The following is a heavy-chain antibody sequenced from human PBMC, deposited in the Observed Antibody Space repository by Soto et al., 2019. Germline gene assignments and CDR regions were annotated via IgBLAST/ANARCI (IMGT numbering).Heavy chain of an antibody. Sequence: EVQLLESGGNLVQPGGSPRLSCAASGFTFSSYAMTWVRQAPGKGLEWVSSISDNGGSTHYADSVKGRFTISRDNSKNTLYLQMNSLRVEDTAVYHCAKDLGFCSSSTCQPPYGMDVWGQGTTVTVSS. CDR1: GFTFSSYA. D-gene: IGHD2-2*01. CDR3: AKDLGFCSSSTCQPPYGMDV. J-gene: IGHJ6*02. V-gene: IGHV3-23*01. CDR2: ISDNGGST.